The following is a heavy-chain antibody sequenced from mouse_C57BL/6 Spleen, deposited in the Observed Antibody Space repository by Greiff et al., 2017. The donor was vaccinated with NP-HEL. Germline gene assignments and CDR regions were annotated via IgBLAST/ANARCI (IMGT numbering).Heavy chain of an antibody. V-gene: IGHV1-26*01. Sequence: VQLQQSGPELVKPGASVKISCKASGYTFTDYYMNWVKQSHGKSLEWIGDINPNNGGTSYNQKFKGKATLTVDKSSSTAYMELRSLTSEDSAVYYCARFPPGFAYWGQGTLVTVSA. CDR2: INPNNGGT. CDR1: GYTFTDYY. J-gene: IGHJ3*01. CDR3: ARFPPGFAY.